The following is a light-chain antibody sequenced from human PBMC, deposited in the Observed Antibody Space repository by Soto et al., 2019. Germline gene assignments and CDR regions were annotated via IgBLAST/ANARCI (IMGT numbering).Light chain of an antibody. CDR2: LNSDGSH. V-gene: IGLV4-69*01. J-gene: IGLJ2*01. CDR3: QTGVTGTVV. Sequence: QPVLTQSPSASASLGASVKFACTLSSGHNTYAIAWHQQQPEKGPRYLVRLNSDGSHFKGDVNPDRVSGSSSGAYRYLTSSYRQSDYEADYYGQTGVTGTVVVCGGTEPTVL. CDR1: SGHNTYA.